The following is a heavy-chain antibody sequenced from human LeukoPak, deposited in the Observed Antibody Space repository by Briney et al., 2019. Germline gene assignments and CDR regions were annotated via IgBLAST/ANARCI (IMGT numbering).Heavy chain of an antibody. D-gene: IGHD3-9*01. CDR1: GFTFDDYA. CDR2: ISWNSGRR. J-gene: IGHJ4*02. V-gene: IGHV3-9*03. Sequence: AGGSLRLSCVGSGFTFDDYAMHWVRQAPGKGLEWVSGISWNSGRRGYADSVKGRFTISRDNAKTSLYLQMNSLRAEDMALYYCAQGPEYDILTPIDYWGQGTLVTVSS. CDR3: AQGPEYDILTPIDY.